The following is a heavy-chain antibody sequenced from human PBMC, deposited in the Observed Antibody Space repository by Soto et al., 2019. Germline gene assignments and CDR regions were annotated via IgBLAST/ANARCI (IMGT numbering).Heavy chain of an antibody. CDR3: VWGIAAAYIAFDI. CDR2: INPNSGGT. D-gene: IGHD6-13*01. V-gene: IGHV1-2*02. CDR1: GYTFTGYY. J-gene: IGHJ3*02. Sequence: VQLVQSGAEVKKPGASVKVSCKASGYTFTGYYMHCVRQAPGQGLEWMGWINPNSGGTNYAQKFQGRDTMTSDTSISTAYMELSRLSSDDTAVYYCVWGIAAAYIAFDIWRQGTMVTDSS.